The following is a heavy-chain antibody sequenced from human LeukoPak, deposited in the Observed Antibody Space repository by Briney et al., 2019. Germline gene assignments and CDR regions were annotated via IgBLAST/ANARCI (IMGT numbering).Heavy chain of an antibody. CDR3: ATIKRGNIFGYFDF. Sequence: SETLSLTCAVSVASMNTHYWSWIRQPPGKGLEWIGYMFDTVTTKDNPSLKSRFTLSADTSKNQFYLRLPSVTAADTAVYYCATIKRGNIFGYFDFWGQGIPVTVSS. CDR2: MFDTVTT. V-gene: IGHV4-59*11. D-gene: IGHD5-18*01. J-gene: IGHJ4*02. CDR1: VASMNTHY.